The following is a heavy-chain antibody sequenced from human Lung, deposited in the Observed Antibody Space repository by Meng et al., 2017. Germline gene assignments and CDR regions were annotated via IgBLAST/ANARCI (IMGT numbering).Heavy chain of an antibody. CDR1: GFTFSSYG. CDR3: ARSALDGNMFYFDY. J-gene: IGHJ4*02. Sequence: GGPLRLSCAASGFTFSSYGMHWVRQAPGKGLEWVAVIWYDGSYDYYADSVKGRFTISRDNSKNTLYLQVNSLRAEDTAVYYCARSALDGNMFYFDYWGQGTLVTVSS. D-gene: IGHD4-23*01. V-gene: IGHV3-33*01. CDR2: IWYDGSYD.